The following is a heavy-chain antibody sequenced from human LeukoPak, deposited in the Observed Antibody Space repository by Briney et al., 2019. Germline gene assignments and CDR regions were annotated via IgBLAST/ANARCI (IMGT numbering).Heavy chain of an antibody. J-gene: IGHJ4*02. D-gene: IGHD3-22*01. Sequence: SETLSLTCTVSGGSISGGAYYWSWIRQHPGKGLEWIGYIYYSGNTYYNPSLKSRVTISVDTSKNQFSLNLSSVTAADTAVYYCARQNGEYYYDSSGYYPYFDYWGQGTLVTVSS. CDR1: GGSISGGAYY. CDR2: IYYSGNT. CDR3: ARQNGEYYYDSSGYYPYFDY. V-gene: IGHV4-31*03.